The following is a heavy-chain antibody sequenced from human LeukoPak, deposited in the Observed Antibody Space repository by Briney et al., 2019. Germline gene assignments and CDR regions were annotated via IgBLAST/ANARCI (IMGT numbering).Heavy chain of an antibody. CDR2: ITNSGGST. D-gene: IGHD3-16*01. CDR1: GFTFNIFG. V-gene: IGHV3-23*01. J-gene: IGHJ4*02. CDR3: ARDSLSGWGTSDDY. Sequence: GGTLRLSCAASGFTFNIFGMSWVRQAPGKGLEWVSGITNSGGSTYYADSVKGRFTISRDNSKNTLYLQMNSLRAEDTAVYYCARDSLSGWGTSDDYWGQGTLVTVSS.